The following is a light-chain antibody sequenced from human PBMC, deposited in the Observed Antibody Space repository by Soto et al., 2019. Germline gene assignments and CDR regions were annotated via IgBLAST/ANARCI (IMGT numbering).Light chain of an antibody. CDR3: QQYNIWPYT. CDR2: DTS. V-gene: IGKV3-15*01. J-gene: IGKJ2*01. CDR1: QSVSSL. Sequence: IVLTPSPATLSVSPGERATLSCRASQSVSSLLACYQQKPRQAPRLLIYDTSTRATGIPARFSGSGSGTDFTLTISSLPSEDFAIYYCQQYNIWPYTFGQGTKVDIK.